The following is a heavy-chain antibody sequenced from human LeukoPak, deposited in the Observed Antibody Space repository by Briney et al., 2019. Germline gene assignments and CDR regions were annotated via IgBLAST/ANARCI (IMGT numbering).Heavy chain of an antibody. Sequence: GGSLRLSCSASGFTFTTYAMHWVRQAPGKGLECVSGISSNGDSTYYADSVKGRFTISRDHSKNTLYLQMSSLRAEDTAVYYCVKSYCSGGSCYSYFDYWGQGTLVTVSS. V-gene: IGHV3-64D*09. J-gene: IGHJ4*02. D-gene: IGHD2-15*01. CDR1: GFTFTTYA. CDR2: ISSNGDST. CDR3: VKSYCSGGSCYSYFDY.